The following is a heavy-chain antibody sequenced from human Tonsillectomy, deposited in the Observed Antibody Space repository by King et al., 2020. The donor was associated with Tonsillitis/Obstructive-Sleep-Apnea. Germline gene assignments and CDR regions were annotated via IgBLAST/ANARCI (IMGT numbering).Heavy chain of an antibody. CDR3: ARAGYVVVQSYRVFLFDP. V-gene: IGHV4-34*01. CDR2: INHSGST. Sequence: VQLKQWGAGLLKPSETLSLTCAVDGGSFSGYYWSGIRQPPGKGLEWIGEINHSGSTNYNPSLKSRVTRSGDTSKNQFSGKLSSVTAADTAVYYCARAGYVVVQSYRVFLFDPWGQGSLVTVSS. D-gene: IGHD2-2*01. J-gene: IGHJ5*02. CDR1: GGSFSGYY.